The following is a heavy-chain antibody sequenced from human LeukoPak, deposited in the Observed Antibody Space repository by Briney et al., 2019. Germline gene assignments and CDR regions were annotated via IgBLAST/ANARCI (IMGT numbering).Heavy chain of an antibody. Sequence: SETLSLTCTVSGYSISSGYYWGWIRQPPGKGLEWIGSIYHSGSTYYNPSLKSRVTISVDTSKNQFSLKLSSVTAADTAVYYCARENTMVRGVIITEPFIDYWGQGTLVTVSS. J-gene: IGHJ4*02. CDR1: GYSISSGYY. D-gene: IGHD3-10*01. V-gene: IGHV4-38-2*02. CDR2: IYHSGST. CDR3: ARENTMVRGVIITEPFIDY.